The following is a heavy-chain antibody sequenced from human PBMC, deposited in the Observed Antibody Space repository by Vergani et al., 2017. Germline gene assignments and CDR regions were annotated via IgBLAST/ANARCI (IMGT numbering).Heavy chain of an antibody. CDR3: AREEWEPSYYYYYGMDV. D-gene: IGHD1-26*01. J-gene: IGHJ6*02. V-gene: IGHV3-48*04. CDR1: GFTFSSYS. CDR2: ISSSSSTI. Sequence: EVQLVESGGGLVQPGGSLRLSCAASGFTFSSYSMNWVRQAPGKGLEWVSYISSSSSTIYYADSVKGRFTISRDNAKNSLYLQMNSLRAEETAVYYCAREEWEPSYYYYYGMDVWGQGTTVTVSS.